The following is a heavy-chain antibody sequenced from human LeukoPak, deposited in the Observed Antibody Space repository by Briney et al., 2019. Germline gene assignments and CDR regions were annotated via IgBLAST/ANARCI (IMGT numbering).Heavy chain of an antibody. CDR2: MNPNSGNT. CDR1: GYTFTSYG. J-gene: IGHJ5*02. V-gene: IGHV1-8*01. D-gene: IGHD2-15*01. Sequence: ASVKVSCKASGYTFTSYGINWVRQATGQGLEWMGWMNPNSGNTGYAQKFQGRVTMTRNTSISTAYMELSSLRSEDTAVYHCARGLYCSGGSCRNWFDPWGQGTLVTVSS. CDR3: ARGLYCSGGSCRNWFDP.